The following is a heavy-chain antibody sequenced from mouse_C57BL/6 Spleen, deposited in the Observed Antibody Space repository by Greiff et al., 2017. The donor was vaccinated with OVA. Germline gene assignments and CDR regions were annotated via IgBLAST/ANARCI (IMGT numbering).Heavy chain of an antibody. V-gene: IGHV7-3*01. J-gene: IGHJ4*01. Sequence: EVMLVESGGGLVQPGGSLSLSCAASGFTFTDYYMSWVRQPPGKALEWLGFIRNKANGYTTEYSASVKGRFTIYRDNSQSILYLQMNALEAEDSATYNCGGEGSSYDAVDYWGQGTSVTVSS. D-gene: IGHD1-1*01. CDR3: GGEGSSYDAVDY. CDR1: GFTFTDYY. CDR2: IRNKANGYTT.